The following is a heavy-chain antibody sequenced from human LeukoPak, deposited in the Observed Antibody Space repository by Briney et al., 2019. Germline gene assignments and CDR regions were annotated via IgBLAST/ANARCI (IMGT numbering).Heavy chain of an antibody. V-gene: IGHV4-4*07. Sequence: SETLSLTCTVPGGSISSYYWSWIRQPAGKGLEWIGRIYTSGSTNYNPSLKSRVAMSVDTSKNHFSLKLSSVTAADTAVYYCARRGRWLQSNWFDPWGQGTLVTVSS. J-gene: IGHJ5*02. CDR1: GGSISSYY. CDR2: IYTSGST. D-gene: IGHD5-24*01. CDR3: ARRGRWLQSNWFDP.